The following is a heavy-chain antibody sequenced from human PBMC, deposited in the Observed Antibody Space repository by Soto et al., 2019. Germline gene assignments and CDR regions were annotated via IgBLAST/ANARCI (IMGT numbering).Heavy chain of an antibody. CDR3: ARGPARFNYPGPYNWFDP. D-gene: IGHD3-3*01. V-gene: IGHV4-39*01. CDR2: IYYSGST. Sequence: SETLSLTCTVSGGSISSSSYYWGWIRQPPGKGLEWIGSIYYSGSTYYNPSLKSRVTISVDTSKNQFSLKLSSVTAADTAVYYCARGPARFNYPGPYNWFDPWGQGTLVTVSS. J-gene: IGHJ5*02. CDR1: GGSISSSSYY.